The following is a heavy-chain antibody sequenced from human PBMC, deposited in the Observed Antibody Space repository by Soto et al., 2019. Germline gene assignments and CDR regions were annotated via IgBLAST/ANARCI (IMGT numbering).Heavy chain of an antibody. CDR2: ISWSSSST. CDR1: GFMFGDYA. Sequence: EVRLVESGGTLVQPGRSLRLSCAGSGFMFGDYAMHWVRQAPGKGLEWVSGISWSSSSTAYADSVKGRFTISRDDAKNSLYLQMNSLRPEDTAVYYCARGSIGFLKGGWFDPWGQGTLVTVSS. CDR3: ARGSIGFLKGGWFDP. J-gene: IGHJ5*02. D-gene: IGHD3-16*01. V-gene: IGHV3-9*01.